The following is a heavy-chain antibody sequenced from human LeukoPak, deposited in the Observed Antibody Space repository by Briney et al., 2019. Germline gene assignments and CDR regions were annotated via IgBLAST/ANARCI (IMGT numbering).Heavy chain of an antibody. CDR3: AAYSSCDY. Sequence: GGSLRLSCAASGFTFSSYAMTWVRQAPGKGLEWVSSISDNSKSAYYADSVRGRFTISRDNSKNTLYLQMNSLRAEDTAVYYCAAYSSCDYWGQGTLVTVSS. D-gene: IGHD6-6*01. CDR2: ISDNSKSA. J-gene: IGHJ4*02. CDR1: GFTFSSYA. V-gene: IGHV3-23*01.